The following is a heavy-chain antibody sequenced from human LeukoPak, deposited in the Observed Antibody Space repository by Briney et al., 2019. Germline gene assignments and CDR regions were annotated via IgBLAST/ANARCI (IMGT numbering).Heavy chain of an antibody. CDR2: IYSGGST. CDR1: GFTVSSNY. D-gene: IGHD6-19*01. V-gene: IGHV3-53*01. CDR3: ARLSEYSSGWHSGY. J-gene: IGHJ4*02. Sequence: GGSLRLSCAASGFTVSSNYMSWVRQAPGKGLEWVSVIYSGGSTYYADSVKGRFTISRDNSKNTLYLQMNSLRAEDTAVYYCARLSEYSSGWHSGYRGQGTLVTVSS.